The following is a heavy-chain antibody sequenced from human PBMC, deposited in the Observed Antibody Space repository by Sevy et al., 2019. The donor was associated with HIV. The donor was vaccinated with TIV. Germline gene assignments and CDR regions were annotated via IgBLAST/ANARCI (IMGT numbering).Heavy chain of an antibody. J-gene: IGHJ3*02. D-gene: IGHD2-2*01. V-gene: IGHV4-34*01. Sequence: SETLSLTCAVYGGSFSGYYWSWIRQPPGKGLEWIGEINHSGSTNYNPSLKSRVTISVDTSKNQFSLKLSSVTAADTAVYYCARHCTGTSCSHAFDIWGHGTMVTVSS. CDR2: INHSGST. CDR1: GGSFSGYY. CDR3: ARHCTGTSCSHAFDI.